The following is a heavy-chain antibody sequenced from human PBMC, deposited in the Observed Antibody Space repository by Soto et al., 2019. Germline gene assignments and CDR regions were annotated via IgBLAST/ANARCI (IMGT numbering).Heavy chain of an antibody. Sequence: QVQLVESGGGVVQPGRSLRLSCAASGFTFRTYAMHWVRQAPGKGLEWVAVISYDASNKDYADSVKGPFTISRDNSKNRLSLQMNSLRAEGTAVYYFARDPDSWTTDGMDVWGQGTTVTVSS. CDR2: ISYDASNK. CDR1: GFTFRTYA. D-gene: IGHD4-17*01. CDR3: ARDPDSWTTDGMDV. J-gene: IGHJ6*02. V-gene: IGHV3-30-3*01.